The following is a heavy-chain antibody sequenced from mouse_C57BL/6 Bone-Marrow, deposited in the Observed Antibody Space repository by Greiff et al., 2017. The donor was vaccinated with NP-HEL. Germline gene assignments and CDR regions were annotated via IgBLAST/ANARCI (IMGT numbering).Heavy chain of an antibody. J-gene: IGHJ1*03. V-gene: IGHV2-2*01. Sequence: QVQLQQSGPGLVQPSQSLSITCTVSGFSLTSYGVHWVRQSPGKGLEWLGVIWSGGSTDYNAAFISRLSISKDNSKSQVFFKMNSLQADDTAIYYCARNYDYSNLWYFDVWGTGTTVTVSS. CDR2: IWSGGST. CDR3: ARNYDYSNLWYFDV. D-gene: IGHD2-5*01. CDR1: GFSLTSYG.